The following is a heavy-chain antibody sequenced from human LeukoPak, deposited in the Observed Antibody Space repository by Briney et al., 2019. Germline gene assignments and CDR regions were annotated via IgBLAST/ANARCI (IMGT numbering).Heavy chain of an antibody. CDR1: GFTFSNYA. J-gene: IGHJ5*02. V-gene: IGHV3-30*11. Sequence: GGSLRLSCVASGFTFSNYAIHWVRRPPGKGLEWVAVMSSDGSLQYYANSVKGRFTISRDNYKSTLFLQMNSLSAADTAVYYCGRQVAPGQWLVNLWGQGTLVTVSS. D-gene: IGHD6-19*01. CDR3: GRQVAPGQWLVNL. CDR2: MSSDGSLQ.